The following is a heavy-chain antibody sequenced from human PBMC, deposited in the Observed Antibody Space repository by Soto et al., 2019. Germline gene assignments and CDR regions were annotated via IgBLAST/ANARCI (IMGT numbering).Heavy chain of an antibody. Sequence: PSETLSLTCTVSGGSISSYYWSWIRRPPGKGLEWIGYIYYSGSTNYNPSLKSRVTISVDTSKNQFSLKLSSVTAADTAVYYCARGGAYYDILTGYYDYYYYGMDVWGQGTTVTVSS. CDR1: GGSISSYY. CDR2: IYYSGST. D-gene: IGHD3-9*01. V-gene: IGHV4-59*01. J-gene: IGHJ6*02. CDR3: ARGGAYYDILTGYYDYYYYGMDV.